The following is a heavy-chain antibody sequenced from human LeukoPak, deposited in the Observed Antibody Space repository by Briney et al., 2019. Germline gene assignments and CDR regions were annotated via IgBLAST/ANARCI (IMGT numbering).Heavy chain of an antibody. CDR1: GFTFGDYA. V-gene: IGHV3-49*03. CDR3: TRVSITIFGVVFFSPYYYGMDV. D-gene: IGHD3-3*01. CDR2: IRSKAYGGTT. J-gene: IGHJ6*02. Sequence: GGSLRLSCTASGFTFGDYAMSWFRQAPGKGLEWVGFIRSKAYGGTTEYAASVKGRFTISRDDSKSIAYLQMNSLKTEDTAVYYCTRVSITIFGVVFFSPYYYGMDVWGQGTTVTVSS.